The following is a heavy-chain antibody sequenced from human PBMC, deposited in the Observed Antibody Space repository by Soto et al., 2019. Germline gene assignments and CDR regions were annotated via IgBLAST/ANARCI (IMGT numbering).Heavy chain of an antibody. Sequence: EVQLLESGGGLVQPGGSLRLSCTASGFTFSSYAMSWVRQAPGKGLEWVSGISGSGGSTYYADSVKGRFTISRDNSKNTLDLQMNSLRAGDTAAYYCAKLGGNDAFDMWGQGTMVTVSS. CDR2: ISGSGGST. CDR3: AKLGGNDAFDM. J-gene: IGHJ3*02. D-gene: IGHD2-15*01. CDR1: GFTFSSYA. V-gene: IGHV3-23*01.